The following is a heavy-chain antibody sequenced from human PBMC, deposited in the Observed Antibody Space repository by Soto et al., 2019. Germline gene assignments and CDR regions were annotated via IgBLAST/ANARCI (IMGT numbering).Heavy chain of an antibody. CDR1: GDSIRSYY. CDR2: IYYSGST. CDR3: ARDSGSYYDY. V-gene: IGHV4-59*01. J-gene: IGHJ4*02. Sequence: SETLSLTCLVSGDSIRSYYWSWILQPPWKGLEWIGYIYYSGSTNYNPSLKSRVTISLDTSKSQFSLRLSSVTAADTAVYYCARDSGSYYDYWGQGILVTVSS. D-gene: IGHD1-26*01.